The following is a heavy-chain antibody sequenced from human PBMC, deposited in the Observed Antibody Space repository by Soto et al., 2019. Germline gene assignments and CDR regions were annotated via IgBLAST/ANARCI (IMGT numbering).Heavy chain of an antibody. CDR2: INPSGGST. CDR3: ARVGATKNYYYYGMDV. J-gene: IGHJ6*02. V-gene: IGHV1-46*01. CDR1: GYTFTSYY. Sequence: RASVKVSCKASGYTFTSYYMHWVRQAPGQGLEWMGIINPSGGSTSYAQKFQGRVTMTRDTSTSTAYMELSSLRSEDTAVYYCARVGATKNYYYYGMDVWGQGTTVTVSS. D-gene: IGHD1-26*01.